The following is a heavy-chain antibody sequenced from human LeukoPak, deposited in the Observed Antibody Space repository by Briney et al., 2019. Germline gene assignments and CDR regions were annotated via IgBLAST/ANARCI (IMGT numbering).Heavy chain of an antibody. CDR1: GFIVSSNY. Sequence: GGSLRLSCAASGFIVSSNYMSWVRQAPGKGLEWVSVIYSGGSTYYADSVKGRFTISRDNSKNTLYLQMNSLGAEDTAVYYCASVLTGYYDYFDYWGQGTLVTVSS. D-gene: IGHD3-9*01. V-gene: IGHV3-53*01. CDR3: ASVLTGYYDYFDY. J-gene: IGHJ4*02. CDR2: IYSGGST.